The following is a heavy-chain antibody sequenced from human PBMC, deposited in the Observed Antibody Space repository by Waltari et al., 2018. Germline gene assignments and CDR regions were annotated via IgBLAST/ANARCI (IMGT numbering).Heavy chain of an antibody. J-gene: IGHJ3*02. CDR3: ARDQWFAFDI. V-gene: IGHV3-7*01. D-gene: IGHD3-22*01. CDR2: IMTDGSEE. Sequence: EVQLVESGGGLVQPGGPLRLPCAASGCALCRYWMSWVRQVPGKGPEWVANIMTDGSEEYYVDSVRGRFTISRDNAKNSLYLQMNSLRPEDTAVYYCARDQWFAFDIWGHGTMVTVSS. CDR1: GCALCRYW.